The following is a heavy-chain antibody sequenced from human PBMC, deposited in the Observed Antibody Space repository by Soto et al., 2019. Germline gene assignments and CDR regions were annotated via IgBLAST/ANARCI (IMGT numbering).Heavy chain of an antibody. Sequence: ASVKVSCKASGYTFTSYAMHWVRQAPGQRLEWMGWINAGNGNTKYSQKFQGRFTISRGNAKNSLYLQMNSLRDEDTAVYYCAREGGSLNWFDPWGQGTLVTVSS. D-gene: IGHD1-26*01. J-gene: IGHJ5*02. CDR3: AREGGSLNWFDP. CDR2: INAGNGNT. V-gene: IGHV1-3*01. CDR1: GYTFTSYA.